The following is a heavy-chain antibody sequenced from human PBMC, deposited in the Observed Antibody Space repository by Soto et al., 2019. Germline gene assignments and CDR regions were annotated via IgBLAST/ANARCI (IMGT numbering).Heavy chain of an antibody. CDR2: ISWNSGSI. Sequence: EVQLVESGGGLVQPGRSLRLSCAASGFTFDDYAMHWVRQAPGKGLEWVSGISWNSGSIGYADSVKGRFTISRDNAKNSLYLQMNSLRAEDTALYYCARPRGYDVPSYYYDMDVWGQGTTVTVSS. CDR1: GFTFDDYA. J-gene: IGHJ6*02. D-gene: IGHD5-12*01. CDR3: ARPRGYDVPSYYYDMDV. V-gene: IGHV3-9*01.